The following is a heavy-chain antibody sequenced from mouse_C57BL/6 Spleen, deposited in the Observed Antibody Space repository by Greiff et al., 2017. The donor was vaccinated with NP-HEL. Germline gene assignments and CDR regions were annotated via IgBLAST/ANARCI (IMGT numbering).Heavy chain of an antibody. CDR3: ARRGGVTRTWFAY. V-gene: IGHV5-12*01. CDR2: ISNGGGSN. J-gene: IGHJ3*01. Sequence: DVMLVESGGGLVQPGGSLKLSCAASGFTFSDYYMYWVRQTPEKRLEWVAYISNGGGSNYYPDTVKGRFTISRDNAKNTLYLQMSRLKSEDTAMYYCARRGGVTRTWFAYWGQGTLVTVAA. D-gene: IGHD2-2*01. CDR1: GFTFSDYY.